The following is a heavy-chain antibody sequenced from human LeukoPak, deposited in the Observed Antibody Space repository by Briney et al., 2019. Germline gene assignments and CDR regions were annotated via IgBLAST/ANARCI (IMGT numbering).Heavy chain of an antibody. CDR2: IIPILGIA. CDR1: GGTFSSYT. D-gene: IGHD2-2*01. V-gene: IGHV1-69*02. CDR3: ARVLTAARSGWFDP. Sequence: ASVKVSCKASGGTFSSYTISWVRQAPGQGLEWMGRIIPILGIANYAQKFQGRVTITADKSTSTAYMELSSLRSEDTAVYYCARVLTAARSGWFDPWGQGTLVTVSS. J-gene: IGHJ5*02.